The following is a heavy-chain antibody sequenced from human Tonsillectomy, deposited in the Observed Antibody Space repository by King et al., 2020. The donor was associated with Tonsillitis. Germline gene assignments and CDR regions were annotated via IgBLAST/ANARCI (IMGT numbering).Heavy chain of an antibody. CDR2: IYTGGST. CDR1: GVTISFNY. J-gene: IGHJ4*02. Sequence: VQLVESGGGLIQPGGSLRLSCAASGVTISFNYMSWVRQAPGKGLEWGSGIYTGGSTYYADSVKGRFTISRDNSKNTLSLQMKSLRAEDTAVYYCARDVAAAGFLWDWGQGAQVTVSS. D-gene: IGHD6-13*01. CDR3: ARDVAAAGFLWD. V-gene: IGHV3-53*01.